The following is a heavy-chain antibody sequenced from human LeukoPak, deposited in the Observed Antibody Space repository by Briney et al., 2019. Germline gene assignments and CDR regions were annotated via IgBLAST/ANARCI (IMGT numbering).Heavy chain of an antibody. D-gene: IGHD1-7*01. Sequence: ASVKVSCKASGYSFNTYGIFWVRQAPGQGLEWMGWISGYSGKTNYAQNLQGRVTMTRDMSISTAYMDLSRLRSDDTAVYYCVQFELDYWGQGTLVTVSS. CDR3: VQFELDY. CDR1: GYSFNTYG. J-gene: IGHJ4*02. V-gene: IGHV1-18*01. CDR2: ISGYSGKT.